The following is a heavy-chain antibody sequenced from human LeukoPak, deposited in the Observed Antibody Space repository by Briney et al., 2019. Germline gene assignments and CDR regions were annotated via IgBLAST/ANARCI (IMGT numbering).Heavy chain of an antibody. D-gene: IGHD3-10*01. V-gene: IGHV3-7*01. CDR2: IRPDGSEK. Sequence: GGSLRLSCAASGFTFSSYWMSWVRQSPGKGLEWVANIRPDGSEKYFMDSVKGRFTISRDNAKNALYLEMNSLRAEDTAEYFCARERMYSGSGSTYPYYDYWGQGTLVTVSS. CDR3: ARERMYSGSGSTYPYYDY. J-gene: IGHJ4*02. CDR1: GFTFSSYW.